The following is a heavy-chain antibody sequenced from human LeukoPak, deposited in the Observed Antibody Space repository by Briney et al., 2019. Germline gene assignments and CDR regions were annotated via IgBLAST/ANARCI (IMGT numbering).Heavy chain of an antibody. D-gene: IGHD4-23*01. CDR1: GYTFTDYY. CDR2: VDPGDGET. V-gene: IGHV1-69-2*01. CDR3: ATASYYGGFAFDI. J-gene: IGHJ3*02. Sequence: ASLKVSSTASGYTFTDYYMHWVQQTPGKRREWIGRVDPGDGETIYAEKFQGRVTITADTSTDTDYMELSSLRSEDTAVYYCATASYYGGFAFDIWGQGTMVTVSS.